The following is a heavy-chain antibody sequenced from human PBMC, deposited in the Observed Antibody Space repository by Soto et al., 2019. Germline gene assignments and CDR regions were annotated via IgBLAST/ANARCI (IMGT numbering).Heavy chain of an antibody. V-gene: IGHV6-1*01. Sequence: SQTLSLPCAISGDSVSSNSAAWNWIRPSPSRGLEWLGRTYYRSKWYNDYAVSVKSRTTINPDTSKNQFSLQLNSVTPEDTAVYYCARDFTSSLAAAGTIAFDIWGQGTMVTVSS. J-gene: IGHJ3*02. D-gene: IGHD6-13*01. CDR3: ARDFTSSLAAAGTIAFDI. CDR2: TYYRSKWYN. CDR1: GDSVSSNSAA.